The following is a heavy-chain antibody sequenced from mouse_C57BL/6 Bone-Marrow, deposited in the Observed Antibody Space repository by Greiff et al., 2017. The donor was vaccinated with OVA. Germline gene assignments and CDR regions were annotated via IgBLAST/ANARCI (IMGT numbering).Heavy chain of an antibody. V-gene: IGHV1-87*01. CDR1: YTFSRRVH. CDR3: SDDSAVYYCAWSRSSYYFDY. J-gene: IGHJ2*01. Sequence: QVQLQQSGPELARPWASVKISCQAFYTFSRRVHFAIRDTNYWMQWVKQRPGQGLEWSGAIYPGNGGNSYNQKFKGKATLTADKSSSTAYMQLRSLTSDDSAVYYCAWSRSSYYFDYWGQGTTLTVSS. CDR2: GQGLEWSG.